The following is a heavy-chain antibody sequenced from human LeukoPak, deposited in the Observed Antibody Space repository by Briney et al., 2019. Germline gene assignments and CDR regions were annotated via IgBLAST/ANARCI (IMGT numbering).Heavy chain of an antibody. CDR2: INPNSGGT. CDR1: GYTFTGYY. CDR3: ASTSGVLYYFDY. Sequence: GASVKVSCKASGYTFTGYYMHWVRQAPGQGLEWMGWINPNSGGTNYAQKFQGRVTMTRDTSISTVYMELSSLRSEDTAVYYCASTSGVLYYFDYWGQGTLVTVSS. J-gene: IGHJ4*02. D-gene: IGHD3-10*01. V-gene: IGHV1-2*02.